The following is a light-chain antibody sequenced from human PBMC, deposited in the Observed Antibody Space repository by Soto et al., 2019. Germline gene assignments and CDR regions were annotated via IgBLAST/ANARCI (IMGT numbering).Light chain of an antibody. V-gene: IGLV2-23*03. Sequence: QSVLTQPASVSGSAGQSITISCTGTSSDDGSYNLVSWYQQHPGKAPKLMIYEGSKRPSGVSNRFSGSKSGNTASLTISGLQAEDEADYYCCSYAGSSTFGVIFGGGTKLTVL. CDR1: SSDDGSYNL. CDR2: EGS. CDR3: CSYAGSSTFGVI. J-gene: IGLJ2*01.